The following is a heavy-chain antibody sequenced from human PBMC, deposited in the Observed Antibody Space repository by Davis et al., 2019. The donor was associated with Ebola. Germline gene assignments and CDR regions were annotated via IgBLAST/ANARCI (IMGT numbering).Heavy chain of an antibody. D-gene: IGHD5-12*01. Sequence: PSETLSLTCAVYGGSFSGYYWSWIRQPPGTGLEWIGEINHSGSTNYHPSLKSRVTISVDTSKNQFSLKLSSVTAADTAVYYCARGAARYSGYDFTYYYYGMDVWGQGTTVTVSS. CDR2: INHSGST. V-gene: IGHV4-34*01. CDR1: GGSFSGYY. CDR3: ARGAARYSGYDFTYYYYGMDV. J-gene: IGHJ6*02.